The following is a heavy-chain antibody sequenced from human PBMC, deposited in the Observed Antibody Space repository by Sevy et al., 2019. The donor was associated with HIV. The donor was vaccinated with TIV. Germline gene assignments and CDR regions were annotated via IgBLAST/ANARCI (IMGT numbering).Heavy chain of an antibody. CDR1: GFTFSSFA. J-gene: IGHJ3*02. V-gene: IGHV3-23*01. CDR3: AKDTDSGSYLNDAFDI. Sequence: GGSLRLSCAASGFTFSSFAMSWVRQTPGKGLEWVSGLNGSGGRTYYPDSVKGRFTISRDNSKNTLYLQMNSLRAEDTAVSYCAKDTDSGSYLNDAFDIRGQGTMVTVSS. D-gene: IGHD1-26*01. CDR2: LNGSGGRT.